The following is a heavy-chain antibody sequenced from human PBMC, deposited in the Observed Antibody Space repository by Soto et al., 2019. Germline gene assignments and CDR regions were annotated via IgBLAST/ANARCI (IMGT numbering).Heavy chain of an antibody. CDR3: ARCFGYTLGPSEYYFDS. Sequence: ASVKVSCKASGYTVTTYDINWVGQAAGHGLERMGWVNPYNGNTAYAEKFQGRVTMARNTSMSTAYMELSSLQPEDTAVYYCARCFGYTLGPSEYYFDSCVQGSMLTLSS. CDR2: VNPYNGNT. D-gene: IGHD5-18*01. J-gene: IGHJ4*02. CDR1: GYTVTTYD. V-gene: IGHV1-8*01.